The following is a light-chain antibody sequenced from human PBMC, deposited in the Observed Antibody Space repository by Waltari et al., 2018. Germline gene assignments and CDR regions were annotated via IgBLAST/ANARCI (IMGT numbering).Light chain of an antibody. V-gene: IGKV1-27*01. CDR2: AAS. CDR3: QKYYSAPWT. Sequence: DIQMTQSPSSLSASVGDRVTITCRASQGINNYLARYQQKPGKLPKLMIYAASTLQSGVPSRFSGSGYGTDFTLTISSLQPEDVATYYCQKYYSAPWTFGQGTKVEIK. J-gene: IGKJ1*01. CDR1: QGINNY.